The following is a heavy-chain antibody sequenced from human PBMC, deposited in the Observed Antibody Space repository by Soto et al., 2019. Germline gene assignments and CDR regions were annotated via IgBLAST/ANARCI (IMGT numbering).Heavy chain of an antibody. CDR1: GFTFSDYY. CDR3: ARPHDYGDVIDY. V-gene: IGHV3-11*01. J-gene: IGHJ4*02. CDR2: ISSSGSTI. Sequence: SLRLSCAASGFTFSDYYMSWIRQAPGKGLEWVSNISSSGSTIYYADSVKGRFTIYRDNAKNSLYLQMKSLRTEDTAVYYCARPHDYGDVIDYWGQGTLVTVSS. D-gene: IGHD4-17*01.